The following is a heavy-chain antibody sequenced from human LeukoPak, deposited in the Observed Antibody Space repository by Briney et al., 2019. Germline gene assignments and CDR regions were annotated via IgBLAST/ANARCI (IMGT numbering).Heavy chain of an antibody. V-gene: IGHV4-4*02. CDR1: GGSISSSNW. J-gene: IGHJ4*02. D-gene: IGHD1-26*01. CDR2: IYHSGST. Sequence: SETLSLTCAVSGGSISSSNWWSWVRQPPGKGLEWIGEIYHSGSTNYNPSLKSRVTISVDKSKNQFSLKLSSVTAADTAVYYCARDLPSANIVGATYDYWGQGTLVTVSS. CDR3: ARDLPSANIVGATYDY.